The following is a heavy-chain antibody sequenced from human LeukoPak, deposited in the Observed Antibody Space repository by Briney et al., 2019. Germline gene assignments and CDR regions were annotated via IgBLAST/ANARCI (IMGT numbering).Heavy chain of an antibody. V-gene: IGHV3-23*01. CDR2: ISGSGGST. J-gene: IGHJ4*02. D-gene: IGHD2-15*01. CDR3: ARKYCSGGSCYSSAYYFDY. CDR1: GFTFSSYA. Sequence: GSLGLSCAASGFTFSSYALSWVRQAPGKGLEWVSAISGSGGSTYYADSVKGRFTISRDNSKNTLYLQMNSLRAEDTAVYYCARKYCSGGSCYSSAYYFDYWGQGTLVTVSS.